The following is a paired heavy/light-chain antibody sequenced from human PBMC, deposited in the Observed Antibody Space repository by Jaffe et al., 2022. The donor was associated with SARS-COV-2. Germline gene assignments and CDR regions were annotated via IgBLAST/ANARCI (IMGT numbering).Light chain of an antibody. CDR3: MQVLQAPGT. J-gene: IGKJ1*01. V-gene: IGKV2-28*01. Sequence: DIVMTQSPLSLPVTPGEPASISCRSSQSLLYTNGYNYLDWYLQKPGQSPQLLIYLGSNRASGVPDRFSGSGSGTDFTLKISRVEAEDVGVYYCMQVLQAPGTFGQGTKVEIK. CDR2: LGS. CDR1: QSLLYTNGYNY.
Heavy chain of an antibody. CDR3: TTIASDRDFYSASGYRNFDY. V-gene: IGHV3-15*01. D-gene: IGHD3-22*01. CDR2: IKSRASGGTA. Sequence: EVQLVESGGGLVKPGGSLRLSCVVSGSTFSHAWLTWVRQAPGRGLEWVGRIKSRASGGTADYAAPVKGRLTISRDDSKNTLYLQMDSLKTEDTGVYYCTTIASDRDFYSASGYRNFDYWGQGTLVTVSS. J-gene: IGHJ4*02. CDR1: GSTFSHAW.